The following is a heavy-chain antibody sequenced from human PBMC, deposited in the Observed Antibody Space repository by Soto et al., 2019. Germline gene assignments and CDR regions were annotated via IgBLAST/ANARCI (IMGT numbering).Heavy chain of an antibody. J-gene: IGHJ4*02. CDR2: IYYSGST. D-gene: IGHD3-10*01. V-gene: IGHV4-31*03. CDR1: GGSISSGGYY. Sequence: PSETLSLTCTVSGGSISSGGYYWSWLRQHPGKGLEWIGYIYYSGSTYYNPSLKSRVTISVDTSKNQFSLKLSSVTAADTAVYYCAREVRGTVPYYFDYWGQGTLVTVSS. CDR3: AREVRGTVPYYFDY.